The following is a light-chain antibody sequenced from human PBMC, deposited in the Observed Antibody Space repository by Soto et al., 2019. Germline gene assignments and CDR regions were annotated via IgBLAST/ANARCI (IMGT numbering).Light chain of an antibody. Sequence: EIVFTQSPATLSLSPGERATLSCRASQSVSSSLAWYQQKPGQAPRLLVYDASNRATGIPARFSGSGSGTDFTLTISSLEPEDFAVYYCQQRTNWLTFGGGTKVDIK. J-gene: IGKJ4*01. CDR3: QQRTNWLT. V-gene: IGKV3-11*01. CDR1: QSVSSS. CDR2: DAS.